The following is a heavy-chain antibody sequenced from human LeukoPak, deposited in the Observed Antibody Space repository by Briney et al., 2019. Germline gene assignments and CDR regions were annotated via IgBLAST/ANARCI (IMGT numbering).Heavy chain of an antibody. J-gene: IGHJ4*02. CDR2: INAGNGNT. CDR3: ARGRYYYDSSGRELDY. D-gene: IGHD3-22*01. Sequence: ASVKVSCKASGYTFTGYYMHWVRQAPGQGLEWMGWINAGNGNTKYSQEFQGRVTITRDTSASTAYMELSSLRSEDMAVYYCARGRYYYDSSGRELDYWGQGTLVTVSS. V-gene: IGHV1-3*03. CDR1: GYTFTGYY.